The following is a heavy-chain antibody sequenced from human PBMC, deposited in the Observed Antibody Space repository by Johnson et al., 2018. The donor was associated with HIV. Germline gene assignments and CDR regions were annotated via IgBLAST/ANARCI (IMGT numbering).Heavy chain of an antibody. Sequence: QVQLVESGGGVVQPGGSLRLSCAASGFTFDDYGMSWVRQAPGKGLEWVAFIRYDGSYKNYVDSAKGRFTISRDNSKSTLYLQMNSLRAEDTAVYYCVRRFYDSSAFDIWGQGTLVTVSS. J-gene: IGHJ3*02. D-gene: IGHD3-22*01. CDR1: GFTFDDYG. CDR2: IRYDGSYK. V-gene: IGHV3-30*02. CDR3: VRRFYDSSAFDI.